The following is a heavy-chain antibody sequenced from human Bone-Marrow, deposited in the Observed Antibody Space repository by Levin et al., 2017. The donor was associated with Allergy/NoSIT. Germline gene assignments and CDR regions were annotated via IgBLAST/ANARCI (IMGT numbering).Heavy chain of an antibody. CDR1: GASISDSDYF. D-gene: IGHD4-23*01. CDR3: ARYPYGGFDY. V-gene: IGHV4-30-4*01. J-gene: IGHJ4*02. CDR2: VNYDGRT. Sequence: SQTLSLTCTVSGASISDSDYFWSWIRQTPGKGLEWIGNVNYDGRTYYNPSLRSRVTISLDTSKNHFSLRLSSVTAADTAVYYCARYPYGGFDYWGQGTLVTVSS.